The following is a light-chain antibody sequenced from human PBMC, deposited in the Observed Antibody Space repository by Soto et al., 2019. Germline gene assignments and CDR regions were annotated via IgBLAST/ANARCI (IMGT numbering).Light chain of an antibody. CDR3: MKDLQTTLP. CDR2: LGS. V-gene: IGKV2-28*01. CDR1: QSILHRNGYNY. Sequence: EIGLPQSPLSLPVTPGEPTSISCKSSQSILHRNGYNYLDWYLQKSGQYPKHLIYLGSKRASGDHDRFSGSGAGTDYTLKISRLQEEDVGIYYCMKDLQTTLPFGGG. J-gene: IGKJ4*01.